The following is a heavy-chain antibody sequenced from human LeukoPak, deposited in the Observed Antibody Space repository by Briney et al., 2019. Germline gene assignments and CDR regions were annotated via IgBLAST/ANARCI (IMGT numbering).Heavy chain of an antibody. V-gene: IGHV3-23*01. CDR1: GFTFSSYA. D-gene: IGHD6-19*01. J-gene: IGHJ4*02. Sequence: SGGSLRPSCAASGFTFSSYAMSWVRQGLGKGLEWVSAISGSGGSTYYADSVKGRLTISRDNSKNTLYLQMNSLRAEDTAVYYGVAGKPSDYWGQGTLVTVSS. CDR3: VAGKPSDY. CDR2: ISGSGGST.